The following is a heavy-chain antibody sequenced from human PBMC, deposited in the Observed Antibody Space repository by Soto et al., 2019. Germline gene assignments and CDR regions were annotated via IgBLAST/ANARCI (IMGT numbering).Heavy chain of an antibody. CDR2: ISGTRDYI. J-gene: IGHJ6*01. Sequence: GGSLRLSCAASGFTFSTSSMNWVRQSPGKGLEWVSSISGTRDYIDYADAVRGRVTVSRDNAKNSLYLQRNSLRAEDTAVYYCAKGHHLGTRSYGLCSYHCYDLDFWGQGTTVTASS. V-gene: IGHV3-21*01. D-gene: IGHD2-2*01. CDR3: AKGHHLGTRSYGLCSYHCYDLDF. CDR1: GFTFSTSS.